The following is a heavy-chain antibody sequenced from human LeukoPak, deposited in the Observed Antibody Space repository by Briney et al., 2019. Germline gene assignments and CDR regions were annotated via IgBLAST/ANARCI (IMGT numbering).Heavy chain of an antibody. CDR1: GGSISSGSYY. CDR3: AREEGTMVRGVPNWFDP. V-gene: IGHV4-61*02. Sequence: PSETLSLTCTVSGGSISSGSYYWSWIRQPAGKGLEWIGRIYTSGSTNYNPSLKSRVTISVDTSKNQFSLKLSSVTAADTAVYYCAREEGTMVRGVPNWFDPWGQGTLVTVSS. CDR2: IYTSGST. J-gene: IGHJ5*02. D-gene: IGHD3-10*01.